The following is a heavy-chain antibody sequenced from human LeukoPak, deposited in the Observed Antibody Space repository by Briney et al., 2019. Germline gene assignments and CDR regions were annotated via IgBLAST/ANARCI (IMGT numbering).Heavy chain of an antibody. D-gene: IGHD1-1*01. Sequence: ASVKVSCKASGGTFSSYAISWVRQAPGQGLEWMGGIIPIFGTANYAQKFQGRVTITADKSTSTAYMELSSLRSEDTAVYYCARVPTTGVTYYMDVWGKGTTVTVSS. CDR2: IIPIFGTA. V-gene: IGHV1-69*06. CDR3: ARVPTTGVTYYMDV. CDR1: GGTFSSYA. J-gene: IGHJ6*03.